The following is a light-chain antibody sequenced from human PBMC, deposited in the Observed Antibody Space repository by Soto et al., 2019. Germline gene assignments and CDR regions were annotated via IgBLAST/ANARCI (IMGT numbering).Light chain of an antibody. J-gene: IGKJ1*01. CDR1: QSVRSNF. CDR3: QQYGSSRT. Sequence: IVLTQSPDTLSLSPGERATLSCRASQSVRSNFLAWYQQKPGQAPRLLIYGASNRATGIPDRFSGSGSGTDFTLTITRLEPEDFAIYYCQQYGSSRTFGQGTKVDI. V-gene: IGKV3-20*01. CDR2: GAS.